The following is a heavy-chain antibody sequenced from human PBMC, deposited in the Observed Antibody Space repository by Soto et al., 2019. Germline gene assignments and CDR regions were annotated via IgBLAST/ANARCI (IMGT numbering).Heavy chain of an antibody. CDR1: GFTFSSYG. D-gene: IGHD3-3*01. CDR3: ARSQTYYDFWSGSGAHYYGMDV. J-gene: IGHJ6*02. Sequence: GGSLRLSCAASGFTFSSYGMHWVRQAPGRGLEWVAVIWYDGSNKYYADSVKGRFTISRDNSKNTLYLQMNSPRAEDTAVYYCARSQTYYDFWSGSGAHYYGMDVWGQGTTVTVSS. V-gene: IGHV3-33*01. CDR2: IWYDGSNK.